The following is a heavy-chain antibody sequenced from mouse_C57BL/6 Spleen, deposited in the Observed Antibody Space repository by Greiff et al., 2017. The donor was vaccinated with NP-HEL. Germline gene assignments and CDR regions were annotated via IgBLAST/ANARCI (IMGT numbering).Heavy chain of an antibody. D-gene: IGHD1-1*01. V-gene: IGHV3-8*01. Sequence: VQLKESGPGLAKPSQTLSLTCSVTGYSITSDYWNWIRKFPGNKLEYMGYISYSGSTYYNPSLKSRISITRDTSKNQYYLQLNSVTTEDTATYYCARYRDYGSSFYYAMDYWGQGTSVTVSS. J-gene: IGHJ4*01. CDR3: ARYRDYGSSFYYAMDY. CDR2: ISYSGST. CDR1: GYSITSDY.